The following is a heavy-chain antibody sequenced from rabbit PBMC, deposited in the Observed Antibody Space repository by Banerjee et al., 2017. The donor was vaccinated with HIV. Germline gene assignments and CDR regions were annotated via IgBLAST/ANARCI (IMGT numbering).Heavy chain of an antibody. J-gene: IGHJ4*01. CDR2: IYTGSSGST. D-gene: IGHD4-1*01. CDR1: GSDISSYA. V-gene: IGHV1S47*01. Sequence: QEQLEESGGGLVKPGGTLTLTCTASGSDISSYAISWVRQAPGKGLEWIGCIYTGSSGSTYYASWAKGRFTITRSTSLNTVTLQLNSLTAADTATYFCARDLAGVIGWNFSLWGPGTLVTVS. CDR3: ARDLAGVIGWNFSL.